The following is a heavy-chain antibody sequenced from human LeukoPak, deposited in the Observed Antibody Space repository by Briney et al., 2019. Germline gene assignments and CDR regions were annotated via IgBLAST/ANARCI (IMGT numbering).Heavy chain of an antibody. V-gene: IGHV4-59*01. CDR1: GGSISSYY. J-gene: IGHJ4*02. Sequence: SETLSLTCTVSGGSISSYYWSWIRQPPGKGLEWIGYIYYSGSTNYNPSLKSRVTISVDTSKNQFSLKLSSVTAADTAVYYCARLVGAHLGEGSFDYWGQGTLVTVSS. CDR3: ARLVGAHLGEGSFDY. CDR2: IYYSGST. D-gene: IGHD3-10*01.